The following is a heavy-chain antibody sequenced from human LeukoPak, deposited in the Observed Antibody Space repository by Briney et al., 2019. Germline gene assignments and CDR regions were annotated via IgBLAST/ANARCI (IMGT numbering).Heavy chain of an antibody. CDR3: AHGTTSSPVDY. CDR1: GFSLSTSGVG. Sequence: KESGPTLVKPTQTLTLTCTFSGFSLSTSGVGVGWIRQPPGQALEWLALIYWDDDKRYGPSLKSRLTITKDTSKNLVVLTMTNMDPVDTATYYCAHGTTSSPVDYWGQGTLVTVSS. V-gene: IGHV2-5*05. J-gene: IGHJ4*02. CDR2: IYWDDDK. D-gene: IGHD1-1*01.